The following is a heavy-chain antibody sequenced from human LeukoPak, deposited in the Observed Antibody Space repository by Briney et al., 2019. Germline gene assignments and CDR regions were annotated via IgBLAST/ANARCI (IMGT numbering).Heavy chain of an antibody. V-gene: IGHV3-72*01. CDR1: GFTFSDRY. CDR2: ARSKADSYTT. Sequence: GGSLRLSCAASGFTFSDRYMDWVRQAPGKGLEWVGRARSKADSYTTESAASVRGRFTISRDDSKNSLYLQMNSLKTEDTAVYYCARVYGSGRGTFDIWGQGTMVTVSS. D-gene: IGHD3-10*01. CDR3: ARVYGSGRGTFDI. J-gene: IGHJ3*02.